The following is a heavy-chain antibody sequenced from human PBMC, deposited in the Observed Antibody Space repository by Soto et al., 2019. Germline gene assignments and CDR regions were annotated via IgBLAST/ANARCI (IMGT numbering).Heavy chain of an antibody. CDR2: ISYDGTNQ. Sequence: QVQLVESGGGVVQPGRSLRLSCAASGFPFSSYGMHWVRQAPGKGLDWVALISYDGTNQDYADSVKGRFTVSRDNSKNALYLHMSSLRAEDTGVYYCAGGQYYFDYCGQGTLVSVSS. CDR1: GFPFSSYG. D-gene: IGHD2-15*01. V-gene: IGHV3-30*03. J-gene: IGHJ4*02. CDR3: AGGQYYFDY.